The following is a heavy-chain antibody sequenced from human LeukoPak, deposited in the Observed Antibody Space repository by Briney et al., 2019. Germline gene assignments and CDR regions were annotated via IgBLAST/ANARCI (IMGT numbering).Heavy chain of an antibody. CDR3: ARGGIQVSGIDEFDY. D-gene: IGHD6-19*01. CDR2: IGIRGDT. CDR1: GFTFMDYD. J-gene: IGHJ4*02. Sequence: GGSLRLSCAASGFTFMDYDMHWVRQVIGKGLEWVSAIGIRGDTHYSGSVKGRFTISRENAESSLYLQMNSLRAEDTAVYYCARGGIQVSGIDEFDYWGQGTLVTVSS. V-gene: IGHV3-13*01.